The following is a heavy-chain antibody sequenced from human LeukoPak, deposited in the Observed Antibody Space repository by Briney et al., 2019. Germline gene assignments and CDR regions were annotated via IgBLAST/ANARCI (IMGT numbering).Heavy chain of an antibody. CDR3: ARLSGGKWLRFGGSFDY. CDR1: GGSFSGYY. CDR2: INHSGST. J-gene: IGHJ4*02. V-gene: IGHV4-34*01. D-gene: IGHD5-12*01. Sequence: SETLSLTCAVYGGSFSGYYWSWIRQPPGKGLEWIGEINHSGSTNYNPSLKSRVTISVDTPKNQFSLKLRSVTAADTAVYYCARLSGGKWLRFGGSFDYWGQGTLVTVSS.